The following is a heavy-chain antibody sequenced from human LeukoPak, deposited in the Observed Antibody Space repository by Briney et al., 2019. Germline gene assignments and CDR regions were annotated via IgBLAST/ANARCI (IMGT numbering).Heavy chain of an antibody. CDR3: ARDSRVAAVDY. V-gene: IGHV3-7*03. J-gene: IGHJ4*02. D-gene: IGHD6-13*01. CDR1: GFTFSSYW. CDR2: IKQDGSEK. Sequence: GGSLRLSCAASGFTFSSYWMSWVRQAPGKGLEWVANIKQDGSEKYNVDSVKGRFTISRDNAKNSLYLQMNSLRAEDTAVCYCARDSRVAAVDYWGQGTLVTVSS.